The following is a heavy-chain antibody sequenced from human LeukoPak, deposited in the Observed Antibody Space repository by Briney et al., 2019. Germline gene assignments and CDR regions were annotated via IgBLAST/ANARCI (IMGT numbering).Heavy chain of an antibody. J-gene: IGHJ6*04. CDR2: IDPSDSYT. Sequence: GESLKISCKGSGYSFTSYWISWVRQMPGKGLEWMGRIDPSDSYTNYSPSFQGHVTISADKSISTAYLQWSSLKASDTAIYYCARAGMDIVIVPAAMQAYYYGMDVWGKGTTVTVSS. D-gene: IGHD2-2*03. CDR3: ARAGMDIVIVPAAMQAYYYGMDV. CDR1: GYSFTSYW. V-gene: IGHV5-10-1*01.